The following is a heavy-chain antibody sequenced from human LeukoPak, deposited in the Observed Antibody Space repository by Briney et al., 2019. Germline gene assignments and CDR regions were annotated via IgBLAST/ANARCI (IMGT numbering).Heavy chain of an antibody. CDR1: GGSISSGDYY. CDR3: ARYDGDYFDY. CDR2: IYYSGST. V-gene: IGHV4-61*08. J-gene: IGHJ4*02. D-gene: IGHD3-10*01. Sequence: SETLSLTCTVSGGSISSGDYYWSWIRQPPGKGLEWIGYIYYSGSTNYNPSLKSRVTISVDTSKNQFSLKLSSVTAADTAVYYCARYDGDYFDYWGQGTLVTVSS.